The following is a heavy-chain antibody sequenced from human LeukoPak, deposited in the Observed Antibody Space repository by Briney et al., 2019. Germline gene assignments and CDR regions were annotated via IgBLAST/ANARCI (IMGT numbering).Heavy chain of an antibody. Sequence: ASVKVSCKACGYTFTSYGISWVRQAPGQGLEWMGWISAYNGNTNYAQKLQGRVTMTTDTSTSTAYMELRSLRSDDTAVYYCARVPPTYYYDSSGLNYFDYCGQGTLVTVSS. V-gene: IGHV1-18*01. CDR2: ISAYNGNT. J-gene: IGHJ4*02. CDR1: GYTFTSYG. D-gene: IGHD3-22*01. CDR3: ARVPPTYYYDSSGLNYFDY.